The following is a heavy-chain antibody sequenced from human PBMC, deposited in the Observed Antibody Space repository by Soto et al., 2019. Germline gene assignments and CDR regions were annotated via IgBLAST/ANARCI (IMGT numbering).Heavy chain of an antibody. D-gene: IGHD2-2*01. Sequence: ASVKVSCKASGYTFTSYYMHWVRQAPGQGLEWMGIINPSGGSTSYAQKFQGRVTMTRDTSTSTVYMELSSLRSEDTAVYYCARSSTRATSRSEHFQHWGQGTLVTVSS. CDR3: ARSSTRATSRSEHFQH. J-gene: IGHJ1*01. V-gene: IGHV1-46*01. CDR1: GYTFTSYY. CDR2: INPSGGST.